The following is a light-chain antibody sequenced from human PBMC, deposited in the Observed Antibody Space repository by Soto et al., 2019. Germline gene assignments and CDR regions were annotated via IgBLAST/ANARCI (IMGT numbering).Light chain of an antibody. CDR3: QQRSKWPLT. CDR1: QSVSSY. V-gene: IGKV3-11*01. J-gene: IGKJ4*01. Sequence: EIVLTQSPATLSLSPGERATLSCRASQSVSSYLGWYQQKPGQAPRLLIYDASNRATGIPPRFSGSGSGTDFTLTISSLEPEDFAVYYCQQRSKWPLTFGGGTKVEI. CDR2: DAS.